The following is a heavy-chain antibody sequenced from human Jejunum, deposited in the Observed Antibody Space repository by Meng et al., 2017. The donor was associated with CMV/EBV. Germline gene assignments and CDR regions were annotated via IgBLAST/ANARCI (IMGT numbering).Heavy chain of an antibody. V-gene: IGHV4-59*01. CDR3: ARWSGSGNYPFADY. CDR1: RRSITYNS. D-gene: IGHD3-10*01. CDR2: ISYSGRT. J-gene: IGHJ4*02. Sequence: SRRSITYNSWSWIRQFARKGLEWIGSISYSGRTNYNPSLKSRVTISMDTSENQFSLKVSSVTAGDTAVYYCARWSGSGNYPFADYWGQGTRVTVSS.